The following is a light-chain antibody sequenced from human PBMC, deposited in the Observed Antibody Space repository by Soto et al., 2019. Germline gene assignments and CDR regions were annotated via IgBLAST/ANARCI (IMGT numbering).Light chain of an antibody. J-gene: IGKJ4*01. V-gene: IGKV1-39*01. CDR3: QQSYNTTPT. CDR1: QSISRS. CDR2: AAS. Sequence: DIQMTQSPSSLSASVGDRVSITCRASQSISRSLNWYQQSPGKAPKLLVYAASTLQSGVPSRFRGSGSGTDFTLTIDRLQPEDCATYYCQQSYNTTPTFGGGTRVEIK.